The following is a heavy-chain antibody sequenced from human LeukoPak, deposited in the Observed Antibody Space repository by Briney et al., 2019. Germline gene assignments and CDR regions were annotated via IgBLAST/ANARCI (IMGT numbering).Heavy chain of an antibody. J-gene: IGHJ4*02. V-gene: IGHV4-59*08. CDR1: GGSISSYY. D-gene: IGHD1-20*01. CDR2: IYYSGST. Sequence: SETLSLTCTVSGGSISSYYWSWIRQPPGKGLEWIGYIYYSGSTNYNPSLKSRVTISVDTSKNQFSLKLNSVTAADTAVYYCARTITGTSRIDYWGQGTLVTVSS. CDR3: ARTITGTSRIDY.